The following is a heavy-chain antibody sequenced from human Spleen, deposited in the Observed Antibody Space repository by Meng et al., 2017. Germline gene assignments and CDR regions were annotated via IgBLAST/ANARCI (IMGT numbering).Heavy chain of an antibody. Sequence: VQLVQSGAEVKKPGASVKVSFQASGTIFTAHYVHWVRQAPGEGLEWMGRINPNSGATNYAQKFQARVTMTGDTSISTAYMELSGLRSDDTAMYYCARDEDISAAGKLFGDYWGQGTLVTVSS. CDR2: INPNSGAT. V-gene: IGHV1-2*06. CDR1: GTIFTAHY. CDR3: ARDEDISAAGKLFGDY. J-gene: IGHJ4*02. D-gene: IGHD6-13*01.